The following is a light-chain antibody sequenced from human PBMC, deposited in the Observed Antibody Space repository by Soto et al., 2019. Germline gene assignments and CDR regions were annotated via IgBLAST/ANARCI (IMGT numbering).Light chain of an antibody. Sequence: EIAMTHSPATLSVSPWEIATLSCRASQSVSSNLAWYQQKPGQAPRLLIYGAYTRATGIPARFSGSGSGTEFTLTISSLQSEDFAVYYCQQYNKWPPITFGQGTRLEIK. CDR2: GAY. CDR3: QQYNKWPPIT. CDR1: QSVSSN. J-gene: IGKJ5*01. V-gene: IGKV3D-15*01.